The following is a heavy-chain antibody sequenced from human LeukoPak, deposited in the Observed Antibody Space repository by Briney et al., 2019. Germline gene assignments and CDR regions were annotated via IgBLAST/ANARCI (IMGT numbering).Heavy chain of an antibody. Sequence: GGSLRLSCAVSGFTFISYWMNWVRQAPGKGLEWVASIKQDGGEKSYVDSVKGRFTISRDNAKNSLYLQMSSLRAEDTAVYYCARDGTAAGLYFDLWGQGTLVTVSS. J-gene: IGHJ4*01. D-gene: IGHD6-13*01. CDR2: IKQDGGEK. V-gene: IGHV3-7*01. CDR3: ARDGTAAGLYFDL. CDR1: GFTFISYW.